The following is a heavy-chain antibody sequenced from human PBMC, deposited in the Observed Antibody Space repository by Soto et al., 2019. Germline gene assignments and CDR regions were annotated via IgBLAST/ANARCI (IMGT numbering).Heavy chain of an antibody. CDR2: ISYDGSKK. V-gene: IGHV3-30*03. Sequence: LRLSCVASGFIFSSYGMHWVRQAPGKGLEWVAFISYDGSKKYYSDSVMGRFTFSRDNSKNTLYLQMNSLRAEDTAVYYCATLEDYYDTSGYSPADYWGQGTLVTVSS. J-gene: IGHJ4*02. D-gene: IGHD3-22*01. CDR1: GFIFSSYG. CDR3: ATLEDYYDTSGYSPADY.